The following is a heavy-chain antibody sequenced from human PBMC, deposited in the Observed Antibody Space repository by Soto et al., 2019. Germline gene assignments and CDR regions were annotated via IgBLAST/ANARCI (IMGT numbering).Heavy chain of an antibody. D-gene: IGHD6-19*01. J-gene: IGHJ6*02. V-gene: IGHV5-10-1*01. CDR3: ARHWQWLVGGMDV. CDR2: IDPSDSYT. Sequence: GESLKISCNGSGYSFTIYCISLVGQMPGKGLEWMGRIDPSDSYTNYSPSFQGHVTISADKSISTAYLQWSSLKASDTAMYYCARHWQWLVGGMDVWGQGTTVTVSS. CDR1: GYSFTIYC.